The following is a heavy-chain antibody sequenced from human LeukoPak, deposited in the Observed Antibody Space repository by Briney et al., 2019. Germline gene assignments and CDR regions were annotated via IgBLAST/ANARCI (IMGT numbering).Heavy chain of an antibody. Sequence: SETLSLTCTVSGGSISSSSYYWGWIRQPPGKGLEWIGSIYYSGSTYYNPSLKSRVTISVDTSKNQFSLKLSSVTAADTAVYYCAREYCSSTSCFISGAFDIWGQGTMVTVSS. V-gene: IGHV4-39*07. D-gene: IGHD2-2*01. J-gene: IGHJ3*02. CDR3: AREYCSSTSCFISGAFDI. CDR1: GGSISSSSYY. CDR2: IYYSGST.